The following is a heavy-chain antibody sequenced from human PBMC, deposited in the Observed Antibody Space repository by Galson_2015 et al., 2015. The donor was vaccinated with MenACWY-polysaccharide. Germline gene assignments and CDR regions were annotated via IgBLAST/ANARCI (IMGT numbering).Heavy chain of an antibody. CDR1: CYSISRGYY. D-gene: IGHD1-26*01. Sequence: SGTPSPTCAVSCYSISRGYYWGWVRQPPGKGVGWDWGIYHNGGTHYHPALNSPVTITVETAQNTFSLKLSSVTAADTAVYYCARVEKYSGSYYILHWGQGTLVTVSS. CDR3: ARVEKYSGSYYILH. V-gene: IGHV4-38-2*01. J-gene: IGHJ4*02. CDR2: IYHNGGT.